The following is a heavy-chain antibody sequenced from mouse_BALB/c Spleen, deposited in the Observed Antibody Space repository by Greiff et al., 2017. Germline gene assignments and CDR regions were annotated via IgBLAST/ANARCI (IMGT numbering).Heavy chain of an antibody. CDR1: GFSLTSYG. CDR3: AREGGNIAY. Sequence: VNLVESGPGLVAPSQSLSITCTVSGFSLTSYGVHWVRQPPGKGLEWLGVIWAGGSTNYNSALMSRLSISKDNSKSQVFLKMNSLQTDDTAMYYCAREGGNIAYWGQGTLVTVSA. J-gene: IGHJ3*01. CDR2: IWAGGST. D-gene: IGHD2-1*01. V-gene: IGHV2-9*02.